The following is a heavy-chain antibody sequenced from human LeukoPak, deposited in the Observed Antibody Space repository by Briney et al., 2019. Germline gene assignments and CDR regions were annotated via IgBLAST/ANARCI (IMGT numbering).Heavy chain of an antibody. CDR1: GYSISSGYY. CDR2: IYHSGST. V-gene: IGHV4-38-2*02. J-gene: IGHJ5*02. CDR3: ARDPGYSSSRYRVWFDP. D-gene: IGHD6-13*01. Sequence: KASETLSLTCTVSGYSISSGYYGGWIRQPPGKGLEWIGSIYHSGSTYYNPSLKSRVTISVDTSKNQFSLKLSSVTAADTAVYYCARDPGYSSSRYRVWFDPWGQGTLVTVSS.